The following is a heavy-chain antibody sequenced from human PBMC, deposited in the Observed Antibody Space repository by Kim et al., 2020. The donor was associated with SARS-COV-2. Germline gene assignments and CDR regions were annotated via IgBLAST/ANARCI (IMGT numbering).Heavy chain of an antibody. V-gene: IGHV3-21*01. D-gene: IGHD1-26*01. CDR3: ARDGEWELPLGNFDY. J-gene: IGHJ4*02. Sequence: SVKGRFTISRDNAKNSLYLQMNSLRAEDTAVYYCARDGEWELPLGNFDYWGQGTLVTVSS.